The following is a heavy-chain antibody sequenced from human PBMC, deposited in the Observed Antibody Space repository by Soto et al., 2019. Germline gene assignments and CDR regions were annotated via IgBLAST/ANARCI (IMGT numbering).Heavy chain of an antibody. CDR2: IYYDGTT. CDR1: RCSISSASYY. V-gene: IGHV4-39*01. J-gene: IGHJ4*02. D-gene: IGHD3-22*01. CDR3: ARQGRNTKIVLVKPSAAAF. Sequence: SESLSLTCAVSRCSISSASYYWAWIRQPPGKGLEWIGAIYYDGTTYYTESLKSRVSISVDTSKNQFSLKVNSVTAADTALYFCARQGRNTKIVLVKPSAAAFWGQGPAVPSPQ.